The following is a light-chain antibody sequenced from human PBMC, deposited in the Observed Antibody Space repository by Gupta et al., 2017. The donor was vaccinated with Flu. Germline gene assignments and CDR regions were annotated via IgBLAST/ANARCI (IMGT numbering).Light chain of an antibody. CDR2: GLN. CDR3: SSYAGSHTVV. CDR1: DFGGNNY. J-gene: IGLJ2*01. V-gene: IGLV2-8*01. Sequence: DFGGNNYVSWYQQQPGKAPKVLIYGLNKQPSGVPGRFSGSKSGNPASLPVTGLRAEDEADYSSSSYAGSHTVVFVGGTNLTFL.